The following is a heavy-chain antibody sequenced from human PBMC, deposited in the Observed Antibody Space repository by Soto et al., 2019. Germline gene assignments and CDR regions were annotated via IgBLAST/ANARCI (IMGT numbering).Heavy chain of an antibody. CDR3: ARDQSDY. V-gene: IGHV3-30-3*01. CDR1: GFTFSSYA. Sequence: QVQLVESGGGVAQPGRSLRLSCAASGFTFSSYAMHWVRQAPGKGLEWVAVISYDGSNKYYADSVKGRFTISRDNSKNTLYLQMNSLRAEDTAVYYCARDQSDYWGQGTLVTVSS. CDR2: ISYDGSNK. J-gene: IGHJ4*02.